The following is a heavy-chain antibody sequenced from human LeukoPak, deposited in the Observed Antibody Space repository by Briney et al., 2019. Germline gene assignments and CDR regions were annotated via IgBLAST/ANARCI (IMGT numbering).Heavy chain of an antibody. CDR3: ARGPSGYHNT. CDR1: GFTFSSYW. Sequence: GGSLRLSCAASGFTFSSYWMTWVRQTPGKGLEWLANIKPDGGDKYYVDSVKGRFTISRDNAKNSLYLQMNSLRAEDTAVYYCARGPSGYHNTGGQGTLVTVSS. CDR2: IKPDGGDK. V-gene: IGHV3-7*01. J-gene: IGHJ4*02. D-gene: IGHD5-12*01.